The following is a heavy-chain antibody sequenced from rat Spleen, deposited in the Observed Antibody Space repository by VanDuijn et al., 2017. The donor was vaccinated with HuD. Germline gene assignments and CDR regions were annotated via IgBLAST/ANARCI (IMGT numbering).Heavy chain of an antibody. CDR3: ARQNWPYYFDY. Sequence: EVELVESGGGLVQPGRSLKLSCVASGFTFNNYWMTWIRQAPGKGLEWVASITNTGGSTYYRDSVKGRFTISRDNAKSTLYLQMDSLRSEDTAIYYCARQNWPYYFDYWGQGVMVTVSS. D-gene: IGHD5-1*01. J-gene: IGHJ2*01. CDR2: ITNTGGST. V-gene: IGHV5-31*01. CDR1: GFTFNNYW.